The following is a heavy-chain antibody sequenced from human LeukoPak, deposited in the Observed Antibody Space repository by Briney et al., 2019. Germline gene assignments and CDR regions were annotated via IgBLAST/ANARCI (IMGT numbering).Heavy chain of an antibody. Sequence: SETLSLTCAVYGGSFSSYYWSWIRQPPGKGLEWIGYIYYSGSTNYNPSLKSRVTISVDTSKNRFSLKLSSVTAADTAAYYCATSDYLRRDYWGQGTLVTVSS. CDR3: ATSDYLRRDY. CDR1: GGSFSSYY. CDR2: IYYSGST. J-gene: IGHJ4*02. D-gene: IGHD4-17*01. V-gene: IGHV4-59*08.